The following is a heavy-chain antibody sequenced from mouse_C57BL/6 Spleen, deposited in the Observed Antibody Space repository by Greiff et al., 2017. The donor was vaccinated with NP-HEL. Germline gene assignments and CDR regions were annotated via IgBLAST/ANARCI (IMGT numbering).Heavy chain of an antibody. CDR2: INYDGSST. Sequence: EVKLVESEGGLVQPGSSMKLSCTASGFTFSDYYMAWVRQVPEKGLEWVANINYDGSSTYYLDSLKSRFIISSDNAKNILYLQMSSLKAEDTATYYCARAYYLYAMDYWGQGTSVTVSS. V-gene: IGHV5-16*01. CDR3: ARAYYLYAMDY. D-gene: IGHD2-10*01. J-gene: IGHJ4*01. CDR1: GFTFSDYY.